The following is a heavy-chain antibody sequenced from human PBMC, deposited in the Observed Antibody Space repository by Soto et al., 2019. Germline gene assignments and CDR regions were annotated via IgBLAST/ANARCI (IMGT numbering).Heavy chain of an antibody. CDR2: IIPSVGTA. CDR3: ASVPTNWGGSSSWDSYYYGMAV. Sequence: QVRLVQSGAEVKKPRSSVKVSCKASGGTFSSYAISGVRQAPGQGLEWMGGIIPSVGTANYAQKFQGRVTITADESKSTGYMELSSLRSEDTAEYYCASVPTNWGGSSSWDSYYYGMAVWGQGTPVAVSS. J-gene: IGHJ6*02. D-gene: IGHD6-13*01. V-gene: IGHV1-69*01. CDR1: GGTFSSYA.